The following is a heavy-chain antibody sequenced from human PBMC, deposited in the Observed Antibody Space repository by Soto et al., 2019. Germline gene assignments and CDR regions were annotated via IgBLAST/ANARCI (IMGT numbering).Heavy chain of an antibody. V-gene: IGHV3-49*04. Sequence: PAGSLRLSCTGSGFTFGDYAMSWVRQAPGKGLEWVGFIKSKTYGVTTEYAASVKGRFTISRDDSKSIAYLQMNSLKTEDTAVYYCTRDLSLYYYYGMDVWGQGTTVTVS. CDR2: IKSKTYGVTT. CDR1: GFTFGDYA. J-gene: IGHJ6*02. CDR3: TRDLSLYYYYGMDV.